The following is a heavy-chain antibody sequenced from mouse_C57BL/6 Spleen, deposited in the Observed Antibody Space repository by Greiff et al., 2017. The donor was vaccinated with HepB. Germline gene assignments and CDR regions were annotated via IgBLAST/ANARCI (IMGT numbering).Heavy chain of an antibody. CDR1: GFTFSDYG. D-gene: IGHD4-1*02. CDR3: ATTGPPFAY. CDR2: ISSGSSTI. V-gene: IGHV5-17*01. J-gene: IGHJ3*01. Sequence: DVMLVESGGGLVKPGGSLKLSCAASGFTFSDYGMHWVRQAPEKGLEWVAYISSGSSTIYYADTVKGRFTISRDNAKNTLFLQMTSLRSEDTAMYYCATTGPPFAYWGQGTLVTVSA.